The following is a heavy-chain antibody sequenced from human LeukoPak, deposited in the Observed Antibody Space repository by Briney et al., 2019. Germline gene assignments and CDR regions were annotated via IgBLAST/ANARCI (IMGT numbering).Heavy chain of an antibody. CDR1: GFPVITND. D-gene: IGHD1-14*01. CDR3: ARGVEPLAANTLAY. Sequence: PGGSLRLSCAASGFPVITNDMTWVRQAPGKGLEWVSVLYSGGNTKYAECVQGRFTISRDNSKNTLYLEMNSLSPDDTAVYYCARGVEPLAANTLAYWGQGTLVTVSS. J-gene: IGHJ4*02. V-gene: IGHV3-53*01. CDR2: LYSGGNT.